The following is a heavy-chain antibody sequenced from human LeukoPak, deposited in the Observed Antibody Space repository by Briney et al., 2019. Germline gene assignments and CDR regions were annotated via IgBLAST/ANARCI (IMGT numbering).Heavy chain of an antibody. CDR3: ARVDYSNAFDS. CDR1: GYSFTNFD. J-gene: IGHJ3*02. D-gene: IGHD4-11*01. CDR2: VNPNSGNT. V-gene: IGHV1-8*03. Sequence: GASVKVSCKASGYSFTNFDINWVRQATGQGLEWMGWVNPNSGNTGCAQKFRGRVTITWNTSISTAYMELSSLRSEDTAVYYCARVDYSNAFDSWGQGTMVTVSS.